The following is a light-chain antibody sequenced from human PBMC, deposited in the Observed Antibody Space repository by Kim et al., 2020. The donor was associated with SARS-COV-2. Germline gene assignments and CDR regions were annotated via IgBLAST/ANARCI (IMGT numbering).Light chain of an antibody. J-gene: IGKJ4*01. Sequence: PGERATLACRASQSVSSNLAWYQQKPGQAPRLLIYGASTRATGIPARFSGSGSGTEFTLTISSLQSEDFAVYYCQQYNNWPPLTFGGGTKVDIK. CDR1: QSVSSN. CDR2: GAS. V-gene: IGKV3-15*01. CDR3: QQYNNWPPLT.